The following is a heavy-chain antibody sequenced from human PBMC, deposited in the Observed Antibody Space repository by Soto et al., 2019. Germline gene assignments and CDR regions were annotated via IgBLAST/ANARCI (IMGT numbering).Heavy chain of an antibody. J-gene: IGHJ3*02. CDR2: VSSSSSTI. CDR3: ASGYKEGVVIIWYAFDI. CDR1: GFTFSSYS. Sequence: EVQLVESGGGLVQPGGSLRLSCAASGFTFSSYSMNWVRQAPGKGLEWVSYVSSSSSTIYYADSVKGRFTISRDNAKNSLYLQMNSLGAEDTAVHYCASGYKEGVVIIWYAFDIWGQGTMVTVSS. V-gene: IGHV3-48*01. D-gene: IGHD3-3*01.